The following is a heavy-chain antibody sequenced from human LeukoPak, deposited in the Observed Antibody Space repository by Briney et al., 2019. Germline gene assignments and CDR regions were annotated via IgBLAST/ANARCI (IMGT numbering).Heavy chain of an antibody. J-gene: IGHJ4*02. Sequence: GESLRLSCAASGFTFSTYWMSWVRQAPGKGLEWVANINQDGSQKRYVDSVQGRFTISRDNTKNSLFLQMNSLRAEDTAVYYCARLKDDVTKLDYWGQGTLVTVSS. CDR2: INQDGSQK. V-gene: IGHV3-7*01. D-gene: IGHD2-8*01. CDR3: ARLKDDVTKLDY. CDR1: GFTFSTYW.